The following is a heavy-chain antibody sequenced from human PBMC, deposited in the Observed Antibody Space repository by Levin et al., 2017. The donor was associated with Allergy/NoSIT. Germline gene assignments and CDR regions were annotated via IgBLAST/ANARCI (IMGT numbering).Heavy chain of an antibody. V-gene: IGHV3-74*01. D-gene: IGHD3-22*01. CDR2: ISTDGSST. CDR1: AFTFSSYW. CDR3: AREHVGSGYYLDAFDI. J-gene: IGHJ3*02. Sequence: GESLKISCAASAFTFSSYWMHWVRQAPGKGLVWVSRISTDGSSTSCADSVKGRFTISRDNAKNTLYLQMNSLRAEDTAVYYCAREHVGSGYYLDAFDIWGQGTMVTVSS.